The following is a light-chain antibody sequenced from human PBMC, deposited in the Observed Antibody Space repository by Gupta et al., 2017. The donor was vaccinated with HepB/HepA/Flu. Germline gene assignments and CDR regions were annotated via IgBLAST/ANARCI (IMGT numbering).Light chain of an antibody. J-gene: IGLJ1*01. Sequence: QPALTQPASVSGSPGQSITISCTGTSSDIGGYNYVSWYQQHPGKAPKLMIYDVSNRPSGVSFRFSGSKSGNTASLTISGLQAEDEADYYCSSYTGSSTVFGTGTEVTVL. CDR3: SSYTGSSTV. V-gene: IGLV2-14*03. CDR2: DVS. CDR1: SSDIGGYNY.